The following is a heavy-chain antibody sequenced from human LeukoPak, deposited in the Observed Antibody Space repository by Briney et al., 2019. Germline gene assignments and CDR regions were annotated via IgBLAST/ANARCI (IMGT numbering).Heavy chain of an antibody. V-gene: IGHV1-69*05. CDR3: ARGTYYDFWSYYYYMDV. Sequence: SVKVSCKASGGTFSSYAISWVRQAPGRGLEWMGGIIPIFGTANYAQKFQGRVTITTDESTSTAYMELSSLRSEDTAVYYCARGTYYDFWSYYYYMDVWGKGTTVTVSS. D-gene: IGHD3-3*01. J-gene: IGHJ6*03. CDR1: GGTFSSYA. CDR2: IIPIFGTA.